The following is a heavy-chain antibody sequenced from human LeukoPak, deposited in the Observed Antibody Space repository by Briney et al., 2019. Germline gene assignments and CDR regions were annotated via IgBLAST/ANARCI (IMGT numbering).Heavy chain of an antibody. Sequence: GGSLRLSCAASGFILDDYAMHWVRQAPGKALVWVSLISWDGGSTYYADSVKGRFAISRDNSNNSLYLQMNSLRTEDTALYSCAKVVLRYFDWPPGSWGQGTLVTVSS. CDR3: AKVVLRYFDWPPGS. CDR1: GFILDDYA. CDR2: ISWDGGST. V-gene: IGHV3-43D*03. J-gene: IGHJ1*01. D-gene: IGHD3-9*01.